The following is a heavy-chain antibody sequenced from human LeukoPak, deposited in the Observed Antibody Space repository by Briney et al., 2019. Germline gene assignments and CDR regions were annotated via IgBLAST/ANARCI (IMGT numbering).Heavy chain of an antibody. V-gene: IGHV1-8*03. Sequence: ASVKVSCKASGYTFTSYDINWVRQATGQGLEWMGWMNPNSGNTGYAQKFQGRVTITRNTSISTAYMELSSLRSEDTAVYYCARASDSSGYYAPQHYFDYWGQGTLVTVSS. CDR1: GYTFTSYD. CDR2: MNPNSGNT. D-gene: IGHD3-22*01. CDR3: ARASDSSGYYAPQHYFDY. J-gene: IGHJ4*02.